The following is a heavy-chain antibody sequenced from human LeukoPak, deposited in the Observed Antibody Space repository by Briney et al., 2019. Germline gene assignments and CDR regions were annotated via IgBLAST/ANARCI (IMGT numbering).Heavy chain of an antibody. Sequence: PSETLSLTCAVFGGSFSGYYWSWIRQPPGKGLEWIGDINRSGATNYNPSLKSRVTISVDTSKNQFSLKVNSVTAADTAVYFCTYGDRKFDYWGKGPLVTVSS. CDR1: GGSFSGYY. J-gene: IGHJ4*02. CDR3: TYGDRKFDY. D-gene: IGHD4-17*01. CDR2: INRSGAT. V-gene: IGHV4-34*01.